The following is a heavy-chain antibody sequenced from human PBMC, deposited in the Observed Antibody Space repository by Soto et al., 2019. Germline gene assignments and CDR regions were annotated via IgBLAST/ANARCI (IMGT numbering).Heavy chain of an antibody. V-gene: IGHV3-48*02. D-gene: IGHD1-26*01. CDR1: GFTFSSYS. Sequence: GGSLRLSCAASGFTFSSYSMNWVRQAPGKGLEWVSYISSSSSTIYYADSVKGRFTISRDNAKNSLYLQMNSLRDEDTAVYYCARDPLEWELLPRSSNWFDPWGQGTLVTVSS. CDR3: ARDPLEWELLPRSSNWFDP. CDR2: ISSSSSTI. J-gene: IGHJ5*02.